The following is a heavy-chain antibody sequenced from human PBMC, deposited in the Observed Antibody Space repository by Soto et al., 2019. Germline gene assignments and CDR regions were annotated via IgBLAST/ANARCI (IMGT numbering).Heavy chain of an antibody. D-gene: IGHD2-15*01. CDR1: GGSISNFY. CDR2: VYYTGST. Sequence: SETLSLTCTVSGGSISNFYWSWIRQPPGKGLEWIGYVYYTGSTSYNPSLKSRVTISVDTSKNQFSLKLSSVTAADTAVYYCARRAAGPYYYYYMDVWGKGTTVTVSS. J-gene: IGHJ6*03. V-gene: IGHV4-59*08. CDR3: ARRAAGPYYYYYMDV.